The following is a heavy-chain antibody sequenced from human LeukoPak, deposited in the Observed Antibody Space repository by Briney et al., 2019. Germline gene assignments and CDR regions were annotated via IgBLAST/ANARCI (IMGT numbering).Heavy chain of an antibody. CDR2: ISGSGGST. J-gene: IGHJ4*02. Sequence: GGSLRLSCAASGVTFSTYGMSWVRQAPGKGLEWVSAISGSGGSTYYADSVEGRFTISRDNSKNTLYLQMNSLRAEDTALYYCARDDSDNWGQGTLVTVSS. V-gene: IGHV3-23*01. CDR3: ARDDSDN. CDR1: GVTFSTYG.